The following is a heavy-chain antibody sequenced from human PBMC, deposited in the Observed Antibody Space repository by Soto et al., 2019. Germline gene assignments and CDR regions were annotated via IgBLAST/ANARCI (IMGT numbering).Heavy chain of an antibody. V-gene: IGHV4-4*02. CDR2: IYHSGST. CDR3: ARDKPTVTNYYYYYYGMDV. Sequence: SETLSLTCAVSGGSISSSNWWSWVRQPPGKGLEWIGEIYHSGSTNHNPSLKSRVTISVDKSKNQFSLKLSSVTAADTAVYYCARDKPTVTNYYYYYYGMDVWGQGTTVTVSS. D-gene: IGHD4-4*01. CDR1: GGSISSSNW. J-gene: IGHJ6*02.